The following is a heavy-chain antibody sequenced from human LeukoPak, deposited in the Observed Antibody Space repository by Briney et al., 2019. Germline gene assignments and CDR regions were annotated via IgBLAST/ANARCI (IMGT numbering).Heavy chain of an antibody. D-gene: IGHD2-2*01. CDR3: ARQLPARIQSAFDL. J-gene: IGHJ3*01. CDR1: DFIFSVYW. V-gene: IGHV3-7*01. CDR2: IKGDGREK. Sequence: GGSLRLSCAASDFIFSVYWMTWVRQAPGRGLEWVADIKGDGREKSYVDSVKGRFTISRDNAKNSLYLQMDSLRVDDSAVYYCARQLPARIQSAFDLWGQGKMVIVS.